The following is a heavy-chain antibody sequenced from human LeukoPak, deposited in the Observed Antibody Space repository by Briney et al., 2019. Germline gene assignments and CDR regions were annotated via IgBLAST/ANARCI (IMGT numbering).Heavy chain of an antibody. CDR3: AKDAVRGSGRINWFDS. V-gene: IGHV3-23*01. J-gene: IGHJ5*01. CDR1: GFTFASYA. Sequence: GSLRLSCATSGFTFASYAVTWVRQAPGKGLEWVSGITGIDGSTYYADSVKGRFTISRDNSKNTLYLQMNSLRGEDTAAYYCAKDAVRGSGRINWFDSWGQGTLVTVSS. CDR2: ITGIDGST. D-gene: IGHD3-10*01.